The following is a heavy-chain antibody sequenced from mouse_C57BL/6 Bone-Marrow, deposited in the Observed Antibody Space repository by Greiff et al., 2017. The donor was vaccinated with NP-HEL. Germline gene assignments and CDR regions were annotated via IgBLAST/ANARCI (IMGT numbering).Heavy chain of an antibody. CDR3: AKRSYYYYGSSHWYFDV. CDR1: GFSLTSYG. J-gene: IGHJ1*03. V-gene: IGHV2-5*01. CDR2: IWRGGST. Sequence: VQLQQSGPGLVQSSQSLSITCTVSGFSLTSYGVHWVRQSPGKGLEWLGVIWRGGSTDYNAAFMSRLSITKDNSKSQVFFKMNSLQADDTAIYYCAKRSYYYYGSSHWYFDVWGTGTTVTVSS. D-gene: IGHD1-1*01.